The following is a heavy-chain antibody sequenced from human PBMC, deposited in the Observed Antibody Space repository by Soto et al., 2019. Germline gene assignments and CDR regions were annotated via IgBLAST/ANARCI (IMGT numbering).Heavy chain of an antibody. CDR2: IYYSGST. CDR3: ARVLFNWFDP. CDR1: GVSVSSGSYY. Sequence: SETLSLTCTVSGVSVSSGSYYWSWIRQPPGKGLEWIGYIYYSGSTNYNPSLKSRVTISVDTSKNQFSLKLSSVTAADTAVYYCARVLFNWFDPWGQGTLVTVSS. J-gene: IGHJ5*02. V-gene: IGHV4-61*01.